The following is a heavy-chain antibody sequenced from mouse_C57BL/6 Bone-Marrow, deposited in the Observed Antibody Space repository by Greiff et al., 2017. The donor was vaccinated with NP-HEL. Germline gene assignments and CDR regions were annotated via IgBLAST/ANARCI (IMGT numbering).Heavy chain of an antibody. CDR2: ISSGGSYT. Sequence: EVQLVESGGDLVKPGGSLKLSCAASGFTFSSYGMSWVRQTPDKRLEWVATISSGGSYTYYPDSVKGRFTISRDNAKNTLYLQMSSLKSEDTAMYYCARGILGFAYWGQGTRVTVSA. D-gene: IGHD5-2*01. V-gene: IGHV5-6*01. J-gene: IGHJ3*01. CDR3: ARGILGFAY. CDR1: GFTFSSYG.